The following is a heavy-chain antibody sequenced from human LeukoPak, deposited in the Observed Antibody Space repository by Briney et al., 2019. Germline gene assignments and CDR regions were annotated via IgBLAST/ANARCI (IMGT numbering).Heavy chain of an antibody. J-gene: IGHJ6*02. CDR3: ARDATTYDFWSGYYYYGMDV. V-gene: IGHV4-34*01. CDR2: INHSGST. D-gene: IGHD3-3*01. CDR1: GGSFSGYY. Sequence: SETLSLTCAVYGGSFSGYYWSWIRQPPGKGLEWIGEINHSGSTNYNPSLKSRVTISVDTSKNQFSLKLSSVTAADTAVYYCARDATTYDFWSGYYYYGMDVWGQGTTDTVSS.